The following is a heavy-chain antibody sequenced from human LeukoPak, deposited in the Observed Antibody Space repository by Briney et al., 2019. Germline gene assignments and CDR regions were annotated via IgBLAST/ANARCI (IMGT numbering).Heavy chain of an antibody. J-gene: IGHJ4*02. Sequence: PGGSLRLSCAASGFTFEEHGMSWVRQAPGKGLEWVSGINWNGGSTGYGESAKGRFTISRDNAKNSLYLQMNSLRAEDTALYYCAGGGSSGWYFDYWGQGILVTVSS. D-gene: IGHD6-19*01. CDR2: INWNGGST. V-gene: IGHV3-20*04. CDR3: AGGGSSGWYFDY. CDR1: GFTFEEHG.